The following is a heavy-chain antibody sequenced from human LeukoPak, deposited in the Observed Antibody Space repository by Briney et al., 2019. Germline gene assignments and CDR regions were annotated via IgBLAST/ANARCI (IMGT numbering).Heavy chain of an antibody. CDR2: IKPNSGGT. V-gene: IGHV1-2*02. CDR3: ARGTYYDFWSGYYTGNWFDP. Sequence: ASVKVSCKASGYTFRGYYMHWVRQAPVQGLEWMGWIKPNSGGTDYAQKFQGRVTMTRDTSISTAYMELSRLRSDDTAVYYCARGTYYDFWSGYYTGNWFDPWGQGTLVTVSS. CDR1: GYTFRGYY. J-gene: IGHJ5*02. D-gene: IGHD3-3*01.